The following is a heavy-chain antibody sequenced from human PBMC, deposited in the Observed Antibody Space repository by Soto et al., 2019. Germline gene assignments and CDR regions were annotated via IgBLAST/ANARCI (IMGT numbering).Heavy chain of an antibody. Sequence: SETLSLTCTVSGGSISSGDYYWSWIRQPPGKGLEWIGYIYYSGSTYYNPSLKSRVTISVDTSKNQFSLKLSSVTAADTAVYYCARTDGVRGVIRSLRWFDPWGQGTLVTVSS. CDR2: IYYSGST. V-gene: IGHV4-30-4*01. D-gene: IGHD3-10*01. CDR1: GGSISSGDYY. J-gene: IGHJ5*02. CDR3: ARTDGVRGVIRSLRWFDP.